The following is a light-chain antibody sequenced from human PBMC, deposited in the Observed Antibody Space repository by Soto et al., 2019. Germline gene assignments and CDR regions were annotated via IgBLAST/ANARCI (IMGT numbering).Light chain of an antibody. CDR3: AAWDDTLNGLV. V-gene: IGLV1-44*01. CDR2: NNN. J-gene: IGLJ3*02. Sequence: QSVLTQPPSASGTPGQRISISCSGRTSNIRSNIVAWYQHLPGTAPKLLIYNNNQRPSGVPDRFFGSKSGSSASLAISGLQPDDESHYYCAAWDDTLNGLVFGGGTKLTVL. CDR1: TSNIRSNI.